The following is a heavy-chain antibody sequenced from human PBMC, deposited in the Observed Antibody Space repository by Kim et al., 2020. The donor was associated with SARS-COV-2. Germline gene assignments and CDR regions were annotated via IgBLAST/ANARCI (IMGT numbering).Heavy chain of an antibody. CDR2: ISAYNGNT. J-gene: IGHJ4*02. CDR3: ARDEDYGSGSYYNRPFSFDY. V-gene: IGHV1-18*01. CDR1: GYTFTSYG. Sequence: ASVKVSCKASGYTFTSYGISWVRQAPGQGLEWMGWISAYNGNTNYAQKLQGRVTMTTDTSTSTAYMELRSLRSDDTAVYYCARDEDYGSGSYYNRPFSFDYWGQGTLVTVSS. D-gene: IGHD3-10*01.